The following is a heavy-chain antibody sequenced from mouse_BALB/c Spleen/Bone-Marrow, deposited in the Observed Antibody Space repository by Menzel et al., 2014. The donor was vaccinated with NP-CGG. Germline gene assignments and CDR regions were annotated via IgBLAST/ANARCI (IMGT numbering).Heavy chain of an antibody. V-gene: IGHV5-6-5*01. CDR1: GFSLNNYH. CDR3: AKDGDAPYYAFHI. J-gene: IGHJ1*01. Sequence: EESGGRLVTPGTPLTLTCTASGFSLNNYHMIWVRQAPGKGLEYIGIIDMIGRAYFATWAKGRFTISKTSTTVDLQITSPAIEDTATYFCAKDGDAPYYAFHIWGPGTLVTVSS. D-gene: IGHD1-1*01. CDR2: IDMIGRA.